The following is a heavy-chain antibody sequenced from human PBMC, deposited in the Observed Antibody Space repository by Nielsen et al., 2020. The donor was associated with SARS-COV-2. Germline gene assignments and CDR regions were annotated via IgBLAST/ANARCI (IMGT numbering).Heavy chain of an antibody. D-gene: IGHD2-2*01. CDR2: IYYSGST. Sequence: RQAPGKGLEWIGYIYYSGSTYYNPSLKSRVTISVDTSKKQFSLKLSSVTAADTAVYYCARDSHCSSTSCLDYWGQGTLVTVSS. V-gene: IGHV4-31*02. J-gene: IGHJ4*02. CDR3: ARDSHCSSTSCLDY.